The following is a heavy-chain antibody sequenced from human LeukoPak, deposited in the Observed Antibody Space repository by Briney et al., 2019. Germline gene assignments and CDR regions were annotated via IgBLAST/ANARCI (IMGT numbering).Heavy chain of an antibody. CDR1: GGSFSGYY. D-gene: IGHD3-16*02. Sequence: SETLSLTCAVYGGSFSGYYWSWIRQPPGKGLEWIGEINHSGSTNYNPSLKSRVTISVDTSKNQLSLKLSSVTAADTAVYYCARDQEGVWGSYRYAFDYWGQGTLVTVSS. CDR2: INHSGST. CDR3: ARDQEGVWGSYRYAFDY. J-gene: IGHJ4*02. V-gene: IGHV4-34*01.